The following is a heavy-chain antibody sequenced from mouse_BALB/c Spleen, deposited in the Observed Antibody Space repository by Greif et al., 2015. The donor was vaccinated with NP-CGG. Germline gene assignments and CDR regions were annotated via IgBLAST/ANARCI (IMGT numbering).Heavy chain of an antibody. CDR1: GYTFTSYW. CDR2: INPSNGGT. CDR3: ARQGNYGEAWFAY. Sequence: QVQLQQSGAELVRPGVSVKLSCKASGYTFTSYWMHWIKQRPEQGLERIGEINPSNGGTNYNEKFKSKATLTVDKSSSPAYRQLSSLTSEDSSVYYCARQGNYGEAWFAYWGQGTLVTVSA. V-gene: IGHV1S81*02. D-gene: IGHD2-13*01. J-gene: IGHJ3*01.